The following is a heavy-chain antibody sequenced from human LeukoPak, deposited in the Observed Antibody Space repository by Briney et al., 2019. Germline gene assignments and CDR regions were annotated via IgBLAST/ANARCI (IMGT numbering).Heavy chain of an antibody. D-gene: IGHD3-22*01. Sequence: ASVKVSCKASGYTFTGYYMHWVRQAPGQGLEWMGWINPNSGGTNYAQKFQGRVTMTRDTSISTAYMELSRLRSDGTAVYYCAVSNYYDSSGSYYYYYYMDVWGKGTTVTVSS. CDR1: GYTFTGYY. J-gene: IGHJ6*03. V-gene: IGHV1-2*02. CDR3: AVSNYYDSSGSYYYYYYMDV. CDR2: INPNSGGT.